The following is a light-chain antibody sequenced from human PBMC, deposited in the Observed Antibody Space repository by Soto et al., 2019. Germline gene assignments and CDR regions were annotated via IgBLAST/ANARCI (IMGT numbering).Light chain of an antibody. CDR1: QGINNY. CDR2: DAS. J-gene: IGKJ3*01. Sequence: DVQMTQSPSSLSASVGDRVTITCQASQGINNYLNWYQQKSGKPPKLLIYDASTLEAGVPSRFSGSGSGTDFILSITSLQPEDVATYYCQQYESLPPRFGPGTTVEIK. CDR3: QQYESLPPR. V-gene: IGKV1-33*01.